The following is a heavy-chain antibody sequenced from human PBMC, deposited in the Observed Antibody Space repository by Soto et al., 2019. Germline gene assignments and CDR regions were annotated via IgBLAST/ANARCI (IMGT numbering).Heavy chain of an antibody. CDR3: ARGYYEFWSGYLPSFDP. V-gene: IGHV4-34*01. J-gene: IGHJ5*02. Sequence: SETLSLTCAVYGGSFSGYYWSWIRQPPGKGLEWIGEINHSGSTNYNPSLKSRVTISVDTSKNQFSLKLSSVTAADTAVYYCARGYYEFWSGYLPSFDPWGQGTLVTVSS. CDR2: INHSGST. CDR1: GGSFSGYY. D-gene: IGHD3-3*01.